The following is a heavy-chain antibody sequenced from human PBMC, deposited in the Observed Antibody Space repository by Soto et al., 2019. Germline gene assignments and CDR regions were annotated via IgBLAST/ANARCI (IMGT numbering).Heavy chain of an antibody. CDR3: ATTRGIAVGGSFDH. CDR2: FYSGST. V-gene: IGHV4-39*01. D-gene: IGHD6-13*01. Sequence: SETLSLTCIVSGASISSRSSYWGWIRQPPGKGLEWVGTFYSGSTYNNPSLKSRVTISVDTSKNQFSLKLSSVAAEDTAIYYCATTRGIAVGGSFDHWGRGTLVTVYS. CDR1: GASISSRSSY. J-gene: IGHJ5*02.